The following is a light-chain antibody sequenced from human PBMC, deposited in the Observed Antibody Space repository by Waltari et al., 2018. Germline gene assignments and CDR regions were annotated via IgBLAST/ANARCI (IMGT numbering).Light chain of an antibody. V-gene: IGLV8-61*01. Sequence: QTVVTQEPSFSVSPGGTVTLTCALSSGSVSTSYYSSWYQQTPGQAPRTLIYNTNTRSSGVPDRFSGSILGNKAALTITGAQAEDEYDYYCVLYMGSGASVFGGGTKLTVL. CDR3: VLYMGSGASV. CDR2: NTN. CDR1: SGSVSTSYY. J-gene: IGLJ3*02.